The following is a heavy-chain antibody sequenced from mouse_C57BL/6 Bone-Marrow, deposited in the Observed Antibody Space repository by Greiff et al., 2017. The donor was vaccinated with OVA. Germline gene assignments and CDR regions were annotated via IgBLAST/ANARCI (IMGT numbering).Heavy chain of an antibody. J-gene: IGHJ3*01. Sequence: EVKVVESGGGLVKPGGSLKLSCAASGFTFSSYAMSWVRQTPEKRLEWVATISDGGSYTYYPDNVKGRFTISRDNAKNNLYLQMSHLKSEDTAMYYCERVPGGFAYWGQGTLVTVSA. CDR3: ERVPGGFAY. V-gene: IGHV5-4*03. CDR1: GFTFSSYA. CDR2: ISDGGSYT.